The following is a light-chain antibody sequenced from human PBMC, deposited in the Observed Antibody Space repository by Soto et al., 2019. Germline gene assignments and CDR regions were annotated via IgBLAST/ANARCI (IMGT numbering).Light chain of an antibody. J-gene: IGKJ4*01. Sequence: EIVLTQSPGSLSLSPGDRATLSCRASQSLRSSYLAWYQHKPGQAPRLLIYDASSRATGIPDRFSGGGSGTDFTLTISRLEPEDVAVYYCQQFSSYPLTFGGGTKVDIK. CDR3: QQFSSYPLT. V-gene: IGKV3-20*01. CDR1: QSLRSSY. CDR2: DAS.